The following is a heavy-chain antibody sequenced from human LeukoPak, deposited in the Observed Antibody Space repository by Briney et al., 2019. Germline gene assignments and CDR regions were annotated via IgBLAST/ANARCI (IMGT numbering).Heavy chain of an antibody. J-gene: IGHJ5*02. D-gene: IGHD4/OR15-4a*01. Sequence: GASVKVSCKASGYTFTSYYMHWVRQAPGQGLEWMGIINPSGGSTSYAQKFQGRVTMTRDMSTSTVYMELSSLRSEDTAVYYCARDSRDYITSPGWFDPWGQGTLVTVSS. CDR1: GYTFTSYY. CDR3: ARDSRDYITSPGWFDP. V-gene: IGHV1-46*01. CDR2: INPSGGST.